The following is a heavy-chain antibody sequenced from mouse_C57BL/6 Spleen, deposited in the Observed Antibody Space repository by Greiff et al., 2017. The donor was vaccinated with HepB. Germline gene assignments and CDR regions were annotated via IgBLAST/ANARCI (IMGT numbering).Heavy chain of an antibody. V-gene: IGHV1-50*01. Sequence: VQLQQSGAELVKPGASVKLSCKASGYTFTSYWMQWVKQRPGQGLEWIGEIDPSDSYTNYNQKFKGKATLTVDTSSSTAYMQLSSLTSEDSAVYYCARKSVAWFAYWGQGTLVTVSA. CDR3: ARKSVAWFAY. J-gene: IGHJ3*01. CDR2: IDPSDSYT. CDR1: GYTFTSYW.